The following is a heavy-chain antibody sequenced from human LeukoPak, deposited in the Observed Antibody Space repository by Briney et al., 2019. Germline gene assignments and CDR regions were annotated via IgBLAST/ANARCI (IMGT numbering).Heavy chain of an antibody. V-gene: IGHV4-4*07. CDR2: IYTSGST. D-gene: IGHD2-2*01. CDR3: ARDNSYCSSTSCYYNWFDP. Sequence: PSETLSLTCNVSGGSIHSYYWYWIRQPAGKELEWIGRIYTSGSTNYNPSLKSRVTISVDTSKNQFSLRLSSVTAADTAVYYCARDNSYCSSTSCYYNWFDPWGQGTLVTVSS. CDR1: GGSIHSYY. J-gene: IGHJ5*02.